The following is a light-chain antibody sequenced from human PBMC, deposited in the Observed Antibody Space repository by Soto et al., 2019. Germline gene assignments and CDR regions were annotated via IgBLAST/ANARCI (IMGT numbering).Light chain of an antibody. Sequence: QSALTQPASVSGSPGQSITISCIGTSSDVGSYNLVSWYQQHPGKAPKLMIYEVSKRPSGVSNRFSGSKSGNTASLTISGRQAEEEADYYCCSYAGSSPVFGTGTKVTVL. CDR2: EVS. J-gene: IGLJ1*01. V-gene: IGLV2-23*02. CDR1: SSDVGSYNL. CDR3: CSYAGSSPV.